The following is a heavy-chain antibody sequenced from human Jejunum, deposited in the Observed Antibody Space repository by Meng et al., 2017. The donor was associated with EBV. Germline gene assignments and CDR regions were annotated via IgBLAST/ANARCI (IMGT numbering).Heavy chain of an antibody. CDR2: INHSGST. D-gene: IGHD3-16*02. Sequence: GQPQQVGAGLLKPSETLSLTCAGYRGSFSGYYWSWIRQHPGKGLEWIGEINHSGSTNYNPSLRSRVTISVETSKNQFSLRLNSVTAADTAVYYCARVAFSYTTRSLDSWGQGTLVTVSS. CDR1: RGSFSGYY. V-gene: IGHV4-34*02. J-gene: IGHJ4*02. CDR3: ARVAFSYTTRSLDS.